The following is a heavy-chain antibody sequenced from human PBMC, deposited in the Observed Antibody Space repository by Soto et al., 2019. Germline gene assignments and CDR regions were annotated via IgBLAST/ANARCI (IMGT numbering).Heavy chain of an antibody. V-gene: IGHV3-11*01. J-gene: IGHJ5*02. CDR2: ISGSGRTI. CDR3: ARLPFPWGWFDP. Sequence: QVQLVESGGGLVKPGGSLRLSCAASGIVFSDYMSWVRQAPGKGLEWLSYISGSGRTIYSADSVKGRFTISRDNATNSLSLQMNNVRTEDTAVYYCARLPFPWGWFDPWGQGTLVTVSS. CDR1: GIVFSDY. D-gene: IGHD3-16*01.